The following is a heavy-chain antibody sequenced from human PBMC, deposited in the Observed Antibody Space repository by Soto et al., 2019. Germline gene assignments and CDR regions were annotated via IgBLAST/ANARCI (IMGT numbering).Heavy chain of an antibody. CDR3: AKDGYSYGYRGYNWFDP. V-gene: IGHV3-23*01. CDR1: GFTFSSYA. D-gene: IGHD5-18*01. J-gene: IGHJ5*02. CDR2: ISGSGGST. Sequence: GGSLRLSCAASGFTFSSYAMSWVRQAPGKGLEWVSAISGSGGSTYYADSVKGRFTISRDNSKNTLYLQMNSLRAEDTAVYYCAKDGYSYGYRGYNWFDPWGQGTLVTVSS.